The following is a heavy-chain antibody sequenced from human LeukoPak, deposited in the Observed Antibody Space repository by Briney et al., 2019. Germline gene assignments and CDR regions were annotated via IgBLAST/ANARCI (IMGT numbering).Heavy chain of an antibody. CDR1: GGTFSSYA. J-gene: IGHJ3*02. Sequence: SVKVSCKASGGTFSSYAISWVRQAPGQGVEWMGGIIPIFGTANYAQKFQGRVTINADESTSTAYMELSSLSSEDTAVYYCARDRDTYYDFWSGFLSAFDIWGQGTMVTVSS. CDR3: ARDRDTYYDFWSGFLSAFDI. CDR2: IIPIFGTA. D-gene: IGHD3-3*01. V-gene: IGHV1-69*13.